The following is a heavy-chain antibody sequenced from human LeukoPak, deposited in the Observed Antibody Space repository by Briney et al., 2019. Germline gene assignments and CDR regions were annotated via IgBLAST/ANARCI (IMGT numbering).Heavy chain of an antibody. CDR2: INHSGST. Sequence: SETLSLTCAVYGGSFSGYYWSWIRQPPGKGLEWIGEINHSGSTNYNPSLKSRVTISVDTSKNQFSLKLSSVTAADTAVYYCARSRLAYCGDDCYSPPDYWGQGTLVTVSS. D-gene: IGHD2-21*02. V-gene: IGHV4-34*01. CDR1: GGSFSGYY. J-gene: IGHJ4*02. CDR3: ARSRLAYCGDDCYSPPDY.